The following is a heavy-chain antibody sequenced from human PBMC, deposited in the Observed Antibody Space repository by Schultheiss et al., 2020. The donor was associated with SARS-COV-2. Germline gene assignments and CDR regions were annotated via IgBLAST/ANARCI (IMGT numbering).Heavy chain of an antibody. CDR2: SYHSGST. CDR3: ARWSDYLYYFDY. V-gene: IGHV4-38-2*01. D-gene: IGHD4-17*01. J-gene: IGHJ4*02. Sequence: SETLSLTCGVSGYSISSGYYWGWIRQPPVKGLEWIGNSYHSGSTYYNPSLKSRVTISVDTSKNHFSLKLSSVTAADTAVYYCARWSDYLYYFDYWGQGTLVTVSS. CDR1: GYSISSGYY.